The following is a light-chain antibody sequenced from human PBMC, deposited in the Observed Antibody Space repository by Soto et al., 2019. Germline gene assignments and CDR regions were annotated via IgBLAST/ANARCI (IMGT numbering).Light chain of an antibody. Sequence: EIVLTQSPATLSLSPGERASLSCKASQSMSCYLAWYQQKPGQAPRLLIYDASNRATGIPARFSGSGSGTDFTLTISSLEPEDFAVYYCQQRSNWPPSITFGQGTRLEMK. J-gene: IGKJ5*01. CDR2: DAS. CDR1: QSMSCY. CDR3: QQRSNWPPSIT. V-gene: IGKV3-11*01.